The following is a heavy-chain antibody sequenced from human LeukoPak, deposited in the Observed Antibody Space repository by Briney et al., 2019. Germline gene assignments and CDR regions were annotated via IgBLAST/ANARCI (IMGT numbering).Heavy chain of an antibody. V-gene: IGHV4-31*03. D-gene: IGHD2-2*01. CDR2: IYYSGST. Sequence: SETLSLTCTVSGGSISSGGYYWSWIRQHPGKGLEWIGCIYYSGSTYYNPSLKSRVTISVDTSKNQFSLKLSSVTAADTAVYYCARGTSVFRTPHFDYWGQGTLVTVSS. CDR1: GGSISSGGYY. CDR3: ARGTSVFRTPHFDY. J-gene: IGHJ4*02.